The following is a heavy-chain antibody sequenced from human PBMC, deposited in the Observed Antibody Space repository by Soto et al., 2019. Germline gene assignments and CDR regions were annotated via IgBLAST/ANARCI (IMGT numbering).Heavy chain of an antibody. CDR1: GYXFTSYG. CDR3: ARSELPLDYFDY. V-gene: IGHV1-18*01. J-gene: IGHJ4*02. D-gene: IGHD1-26*01. CDR2: ISAYNGNT. Sequence: ASVKVSCKASGYXFTSYGISWVRQAPGQGLEWMGWISAYNGNTNYAQKLQGRVTMTTDTSTSTAYMELRSLRSDDTAVYYCARSELPLDYFDYWGQGTLVTVSS.